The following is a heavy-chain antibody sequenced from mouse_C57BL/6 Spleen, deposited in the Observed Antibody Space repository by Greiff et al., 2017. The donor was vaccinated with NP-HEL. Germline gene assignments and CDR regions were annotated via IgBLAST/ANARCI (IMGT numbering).Heavy chain of an antibody. V-gene: IGHV1-53*01. CDR2: IIPSNGGT. Sequence: QLPPPVSALLPPGASVTLSCTASVYTFPSSCLPFLTPRPVPVLELIGNIIPSNGGTNYNEKFKIKATLTVDKSSSTAYMQLSSLTSEDSAVYYCARRAITTDRYWYFDVWGTGTTVTVSS. D-gene: IGHD1-1*01. CDR3: ARRAITTDRYWYFDV. CDR1: VYTFPSSC. J-gene: IGHJ1*03.